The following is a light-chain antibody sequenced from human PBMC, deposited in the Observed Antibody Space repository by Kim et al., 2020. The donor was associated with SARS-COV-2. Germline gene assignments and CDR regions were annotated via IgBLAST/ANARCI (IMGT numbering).Light chain of an antibody. CDR3: QSADSSGTYYV. CDR1: ALPKQY. Sequence: SYELTQPPSVSVSPGQTARITCSGDALPKQYAYWYQQKPGQAPVLVIYKDSERPSGIPERFPGSSSGTTVTLTISGVQAEDEADYYCQSADSSGTYYVFGTGTKVTVL. J-gene: IGLJ1*01. V-gene: IGLV3-25*03. CDR2: KDS.